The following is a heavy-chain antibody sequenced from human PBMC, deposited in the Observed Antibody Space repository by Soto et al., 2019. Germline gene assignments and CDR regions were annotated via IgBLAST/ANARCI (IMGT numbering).Heavy chain of an antibody. Sequence: SETLSLTCIVSGGSISGYYWSWIRQPAGKELEWIGRIYSGGSTNYHPSLNSRGTMSVDTSKNQFSLKLSSVTAADTAVYYCARGTQYYDFWSGYHSYYYYGMDVWGQGTTVTVSS. CDR1: GGSISGYY. J-gene: IGHJ6*02. CDR2: IYSGGST. V-gene: IGHV4-4*07. D-gene: IGHD3-3*01. CDR3: ARGTQYYDFWSGYHSYYYYGMDV.